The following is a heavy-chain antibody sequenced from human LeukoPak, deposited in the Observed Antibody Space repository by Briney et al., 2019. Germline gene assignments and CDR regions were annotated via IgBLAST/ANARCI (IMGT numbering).Heavy chain of an antibody. CDR3: ARDLGYCSSTSCYWGNWFDP. CDR1: GGSISSYY. J-gene: IGHJ5*02. D-gene: IGHD2-2*01. Sequence: SSETLSLTCTVSGGSISSYYWSWIRQPPGKGLEWMGYIYYSGSTNYNPSLKSRVTISVDTSKNQFSLQLSYVTAADTAVYYCARDLGYCSSTSCYWGNWFDPWGQGTLVTVSS. CDR2: IYYSGST. V-gene: IGHV4-59*01.